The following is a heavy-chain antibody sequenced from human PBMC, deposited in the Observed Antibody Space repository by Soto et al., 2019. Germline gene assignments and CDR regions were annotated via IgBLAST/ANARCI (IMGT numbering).Heavy chain of an antibody. CDR3: AREVNFYGLDV. CDR1: GYTFTSYD. Sequence: QVQLVQSGAEVKKPGASVKVPCKASGYTFTSYDINWVRQATGQGLEWMGWMNPNSGNTGYAQKYQGRVPMTRTTSIGTAYMELSSLRSEDTAVDYCAREVNFYGLDVWGQGTTVTV. J-gene: IGHJ6*02. CDR2: MNPNSGNT. V-gene: IGHV1-8*01.